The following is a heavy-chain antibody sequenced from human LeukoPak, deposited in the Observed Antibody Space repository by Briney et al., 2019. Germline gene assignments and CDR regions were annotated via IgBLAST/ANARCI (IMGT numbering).Heavy chain of an antibody. D-gene: IGHD5-18*01. J-gene: IGHJ6*03. CDR2: IIPIFGTA. Sequence: ASVKVSCKASGGTFSSYAISWVRQAPGQGLEWMGGIIPIFGTANYAQKFQGRVTITADESTSTAYMELSSLRSEDTAVYYCARDIGYSYGPSYYYYYYMDVWGKGTTVTVSS. CDR1: GGTFSSYA. V-gene: IGHV1-69*13. CDR3: ARDIGYSYGPSYYYYYYMDV.